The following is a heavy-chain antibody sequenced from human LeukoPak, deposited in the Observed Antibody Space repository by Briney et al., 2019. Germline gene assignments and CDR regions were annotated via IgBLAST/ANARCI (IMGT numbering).Heavy chain of an antibody. Sequence: GGPLRLSCAASGFTFSSYGMHWVRQAPGKGLEWVAVIWYDGSNKYYADSVKGRFTISRDNSKNTLYLQMNSLRAEDTAVYYCARDRGIVVRGVYGMDVWGQGTTVTVSS. V-gene: IGHV3-33*01. J-gene: IGHJ6*02. D-gene: IGHD3-10*01. CDR2: IWYDGSNK. CDR1: GFTFSSYG. CDR3: ARDRGIVVRGVYGMDV.